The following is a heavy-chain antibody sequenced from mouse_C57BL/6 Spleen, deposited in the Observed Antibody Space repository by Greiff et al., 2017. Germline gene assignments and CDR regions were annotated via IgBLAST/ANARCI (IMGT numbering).Heavy chain of an antibody. CDR2: IYPRSGNT. CDR1: GYTFTSYG. J-gene: IGHJ1*03. CDR3: AHYYGSSDWYFDV. D-gene: IGHD1-1*01. V-gene: IGHV1-81*01. Sequence: VQLQQSGAELARPGASVKLSCKASGYTFTSYGISWVKQRTGQGLEWIGEIYPRSGNTYYNEKFKGKATLTADKSSSTAYMELRSLTSEDSAVYFCAHYYGSSDWYFDVWGTGTTVTVSS.